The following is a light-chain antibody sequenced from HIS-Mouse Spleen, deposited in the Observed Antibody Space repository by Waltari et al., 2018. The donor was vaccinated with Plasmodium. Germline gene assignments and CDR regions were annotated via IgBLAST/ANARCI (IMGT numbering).Light chain of an antibody. Sequence: EFGMTQSPATLPGPQGEKATLSCRASQSVSSNLAWYQQKPGQAPRLLTYGASTRATGIPARFSGSGSGTEFTLTISSLQSEDFAVYYCQQYNNWSFTFGPGTKVDIK. CDR1: QSVSSN. CDR3: QQYNNWSFT. V-gene: IGKV3-15*01. CDR2: GAS. J-gene: IGKJ3*01.